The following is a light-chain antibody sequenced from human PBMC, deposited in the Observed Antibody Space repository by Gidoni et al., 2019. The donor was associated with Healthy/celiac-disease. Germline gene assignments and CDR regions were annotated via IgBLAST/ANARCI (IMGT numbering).Light chain of an antibody. Sequence: QSALTQPRSVSGSPGQSVTISCTGTSSDVGGYDYVSWYQQHPSKAPKLMIYDVSKRPSGVPDRFSGSKSSNTASLTISGLQAEDEADYYCCSYAGSYTVVFGGGTKLTVL. CDR2: DVS. V-gene: IGLV2-11*01. CDR3: CSYAGSYTVV. J-gene: IGLJ2*01. CDR1: SSDVGGYDY.